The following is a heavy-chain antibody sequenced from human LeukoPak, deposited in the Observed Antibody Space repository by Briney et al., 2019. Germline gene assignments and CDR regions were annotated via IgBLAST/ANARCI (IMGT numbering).Heavy chain of an antibody. CDR2: INHSGST. CDR1: GGSFSGYY. J-gene: IGHJ4*02. Sequence: SETLSLTCAVYGGSFSGYYWSWIRQPPGKGLEWIGEINHSGSTNYNPSLKSRVTISVDTSKNQFSLKLSSVTAADTAVYYCARGPHSSGWYGVDYWGQGTLVTVS. CDR3: ARGPHSSGWYGVDY. D-gene: IGHD6-19*01. V-gene: IGHV4-34*01.